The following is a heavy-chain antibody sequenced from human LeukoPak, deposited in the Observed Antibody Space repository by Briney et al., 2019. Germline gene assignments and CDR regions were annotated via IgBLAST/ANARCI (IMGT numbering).Heavy chain of an antibody. D-gene: IGHD1-14*01. J-gene: IGHJ4*02. V-gene: IGHV3-21*01. CDR1: GFTFSSYS. CDR2: ISSSSSYI. CDR3: ARGNRTRLDY. Sequence: GGSLRLSCAASGFTFSSYSMNWVRQAPGKGLEWVSSISSSSSYIYYTDSVKGRFTISRDNAKNSLYLQMNSLRAEDTAVYYCARGNRTRLDYRGQGTLVTVSS.